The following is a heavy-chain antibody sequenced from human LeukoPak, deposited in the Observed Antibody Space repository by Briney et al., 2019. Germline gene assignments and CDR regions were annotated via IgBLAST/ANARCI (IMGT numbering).Heavy chain of an antibody. CDR3: ARDQFDSIDY. V-gene: IGHV4-61*02. CDR1: GGSISSGSYY. J-gene: IGHJ4*02. CDR2: IYTSGST. D-gene: IGHD3-9*01. Sequence: SETLSLTCTVSGGSISSGSYYWSWIRQPAGKGLEWIGRIYTSGSTNYNPSLKSRVTISVDTSKNQFSLKLSSVTAADTAVYYCARDQFDSIDYWGQGTLVTVSS.